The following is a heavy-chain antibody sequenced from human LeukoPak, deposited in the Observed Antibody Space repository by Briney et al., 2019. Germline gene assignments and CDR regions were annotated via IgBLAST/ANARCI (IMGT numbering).Heavy chain of an antibody. V-gene: IGHV3-33*01. D-gene: IGHD6-25*01. CDR1: EFSFSSYG. J-gene: IGHJ3*01. CDR2: IWADGNRK. CDR3: GMYSAAHDNDFYV. Sequence: GGSLRLSCIPSEFSFSSYGMHWVRQAPGKGLEWVAVIWADGNRKHHADSVEGRFAISRDNSKNILYLQMNNLRAEDTALYYFGMYSAAHDNDFYVGGEGRMVSVSS.